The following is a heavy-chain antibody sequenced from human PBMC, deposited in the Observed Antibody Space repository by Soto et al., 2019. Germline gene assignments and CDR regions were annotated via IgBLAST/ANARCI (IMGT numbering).Heavy chain of an antibody. CDR3: ARARSPGGYYYYYMDV. Sequence: GGSLRLSCAASGFTFSDYYMSWIRQAPGKGLEWVSYISSSGSTIYYADSVKGRFTISRDNAKNSLYLQMNSLRAEDTAVYYCARARSPGGYYYYYMDVWGKGTTVTVSS. CDR1: GFTFSDYY. V-gene: IGHV3-11*01. J-gene: IGHJ6*03. CDR2: ISSSGSTI.